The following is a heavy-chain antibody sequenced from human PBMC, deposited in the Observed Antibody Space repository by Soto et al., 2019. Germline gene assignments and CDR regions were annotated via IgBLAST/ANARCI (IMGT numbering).Heavy chain of an antibody. V-gene: IGHV3-33*01. CDR3: ARDEPYSSSTSCYYDYGMDV. D-gene: IGHD2-2*01. Sequence: GGSLRLSCAASGFTFSSYGMHWVRQAPGTGLEWVAVIWYDGSNKYYADSVKGRFTISRDNSKNTLYLQMNSLRAEDTAVYYCARDEPYSSSTSCYYDYGMDVWGQGTTVTVSS. J-gene: IGHJ6*02. CDR2: IWYDGSNK. CDR1: GFTFSSYG.